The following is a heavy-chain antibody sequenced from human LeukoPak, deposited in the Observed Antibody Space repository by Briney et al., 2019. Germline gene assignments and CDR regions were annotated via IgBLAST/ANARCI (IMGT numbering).Heavy chain of an antibody. CDR1: GFTFSSYA. CDR3: AKDLGSGRRGYFDY. V-gene: IGHV3-9*01. D-gene: IGHD6-19*01. Sequence: PGGSLRLSCAASGFTFSSYAMSWVRQVPGKGLEWVSGVSWNSGSIGYADSVKGRFTISRDNAKNSLFLQMNSLRVEDTAVYYCAKDLGSGRRGYFDYWGQGILVTVSS. J-gene: IGHJ4*02. CDR2: VSWNSGSI.